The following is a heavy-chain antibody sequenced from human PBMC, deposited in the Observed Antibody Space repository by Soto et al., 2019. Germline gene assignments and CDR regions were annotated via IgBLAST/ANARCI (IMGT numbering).Heavy chain of an antibody. CDR3: ARAAANFDWLLYFDY. CDR2: ISSSSSTI. J-gene: IGHJ4*02. V-gene: IGHV3-48*02. Sequence: EVQLVESGGGLVQPGGSLRRSCAASGFTFSSYSMNWVRQAPGKGLEWVSYISSSSSTIYYADSVKGRFTISRDNAKNSLYLPMNSLRDEDTAVYYCARAAANFDWLLYFDYWGQGTLVTVSS. D-gene: IGHD3-9*01. CDR1: GFTFSSYS.